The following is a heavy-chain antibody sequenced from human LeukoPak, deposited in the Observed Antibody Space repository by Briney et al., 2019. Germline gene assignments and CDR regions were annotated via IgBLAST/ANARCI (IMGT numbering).Heavy chain of an antibody. D-gene: IGHD3-3*01. V-gene: IGHV3-30*02. J-gene: IGHJ3*02. CDR3: AKDSDYDFWSGYSRYDAFDI. CDR1: GFTFSSYG. CDR2: IRYDGSNK. Sequence: PGGSLRLSCAASGFTFSSYGMHWVRLAPGKGLEWVAFIRYDGSNKYYADSVKGRFTISRDNSKNTLYLQMNSLRAEDTAVYYCAKDSDYDFWSGYSRYDAFDIWGQGTMVTVSS.